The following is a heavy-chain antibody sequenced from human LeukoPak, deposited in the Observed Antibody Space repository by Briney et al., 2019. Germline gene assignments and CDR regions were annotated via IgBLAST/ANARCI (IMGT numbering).Heavy chain of an antibody. D-gene: IGHD3-22*01. Sequence: SGGSLRLSCAASGFTFSGSAMHWVRQASGKGLEWVGRIRSKANSYATAYAASVKGRFTIFRNDSKNTAYLQMNSLKTEDTAVYYCMGGYYYDSSAYYYKDYWGQGTLVTVSS. CDR3: MGGYYYDSSAYYYKDY. J-gene: IGHJ4*02. V-gene: IGHV3-73*01. CDR1: GFTFSGSA. CDR2: IRSKANSYAT.